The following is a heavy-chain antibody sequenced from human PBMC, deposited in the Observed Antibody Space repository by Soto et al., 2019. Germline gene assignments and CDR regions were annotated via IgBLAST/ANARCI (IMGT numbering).Heavy chain of an antibody. CDR3: ARGRPYGMDV. Sequence: GSLRLSCAASGFTFGSYWMNWVRQAPGKGLVWVSRIDSDGSSTTYADSVKGRFTTSRDNAKNTLYLQMSSLRVEDTAAYYCARGRPYGMDVWGQGTTVTVSS. J-gene: IGHJ6*02. V-gene: IGHV3-74*01. CDR1: GFTFGSYW. CDR2: IDSDGSST.